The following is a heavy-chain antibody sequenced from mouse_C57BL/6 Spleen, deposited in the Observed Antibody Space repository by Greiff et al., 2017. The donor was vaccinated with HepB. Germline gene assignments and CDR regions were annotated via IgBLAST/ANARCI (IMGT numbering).Heavy chain of an antibody. CDR1: GYTFTSYW. D-gene: IGHD3-2*02. V-gene: IGHV1-52*01. CDR2: IDPSDSET. Sequence: VQLQQPGAELVRPGSSVKLSCKASGYTFTSYWMHWVKQRPIQGLEWIGNIDPSDSETHYNQKFKDKATLTVDKSSSTAYMQLSSLTSEASAVYYCARSEQLRLPYYFDYWGQGTTLTVSS. J-gene: IGHJ2*01. CDR3: ARSEQLRLPYYFDY.